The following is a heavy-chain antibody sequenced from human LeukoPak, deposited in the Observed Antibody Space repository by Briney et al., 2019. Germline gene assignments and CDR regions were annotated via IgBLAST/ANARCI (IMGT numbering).Heavy chain of an antibody. D-gene: IGHD2-21*02. J-gene: IGHJ4*02. CDR2: IYRDGTT. CDR3: TREGTAALY. Sequence: PSETLSLTCGVSGFSITGGYYWGWVRQPPGEGLEWIGNIYRDGTTYYAPSLKSRVTISINASKNHFFLNLTSVTAADTAVYYCTREGTAALYWGQGSLVFVSS. V-gene: IGHV4-38-2*02. CDR1: GFSITGGYY.